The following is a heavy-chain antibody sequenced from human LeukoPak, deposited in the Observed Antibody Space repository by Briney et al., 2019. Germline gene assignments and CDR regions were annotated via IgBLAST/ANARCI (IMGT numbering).Heavy chain of an antibody. V-gene: IGHV3-9*01. CDR2: ISWSSRNI. CDR1: GFSFDDFG. D-gene: IGHD3-9*01. J-gene: IGHJ4*02. CDR3: ARVRTTDTLTGYKQELDY. Sequence: PGRSLSLSCAASGFSFDDFGMHWVRPAAGKGLEWVSGISWSSRNIGYADSVKGRCTISRDNTKNSLFLQMNSLRAEDTAVYYCARVRTTDTLTGYKQELDYWGRGTLVTVSS.